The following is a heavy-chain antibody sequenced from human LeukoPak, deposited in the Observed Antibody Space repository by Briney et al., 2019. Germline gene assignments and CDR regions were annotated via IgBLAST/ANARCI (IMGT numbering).Heavy chain of an antibody. CDR2: INHNGNVN. CDR3: AKRISTVTDFDY. Sequence: PGGSLRLSCAASGFTFSSYWMNWARQAPGKGLEWVASINHNGNVNYYVDSVKGRFTISRGNSKNTLYLQMNSLRAEDTAVYYCAKRISTVTDFDYWGQGTLVTVSS. D-gene: IGHD4-17*01. J-gene: IGHJ4*02. V-gene: IGHV3-7*03. CDR1: GFTFSSYW.